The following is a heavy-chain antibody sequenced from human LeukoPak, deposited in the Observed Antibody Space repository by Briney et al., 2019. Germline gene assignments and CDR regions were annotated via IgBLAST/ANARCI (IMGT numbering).Heavy chain of an antibody. J-gene: IGHJ4*02. Sequence: GGSLRHSCAASGFNFDNFWMSWVRQAPGKGLEWVANIREDGGKQNYVDSVKGRFTISRDNAKSSVYLQLNSLRADDTAIYYCAKDIPGGGDDYWGQGTLVTVSS. CDR2: IREDGGKQ. V-gene: IGHV3-7*01. CDR1: GFNFDNFW. CDR3: AKDIPGGGDDY. D-gene: IGHD2-21*02.